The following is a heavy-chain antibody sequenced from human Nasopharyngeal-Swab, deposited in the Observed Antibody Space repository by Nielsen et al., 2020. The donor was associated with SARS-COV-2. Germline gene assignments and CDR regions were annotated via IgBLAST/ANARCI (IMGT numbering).Heavy chain of an antibody. D-gene: IGHD3-10*01. Sequence: WIRQPPGKGLESIGHMYSSGRTNYNPSLKSRVTMSLDTSRNQFSLRLNSVTAADTAVYFCARSRGNFYDYGMDVWGQGTTVTVS. CDR3: ARSRGNFYDYGMDV. J-gene: IGHJ6*02. V-gene: IGHV4-28*01. CDR2: MYSSGRT.